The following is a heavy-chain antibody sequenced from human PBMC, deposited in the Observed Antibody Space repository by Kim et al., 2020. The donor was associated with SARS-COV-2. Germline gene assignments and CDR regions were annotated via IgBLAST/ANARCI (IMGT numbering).Heavy chain of an antibody. J-gene: IGHJ6*02. D-gene: IGHD2-2*01. CDR1: GYTFTSYY. V-gene: IGHV1-46*01. Sequence: ASVKVSCKASGYTFTSYYMHWVRQAPGQGLEWMGIINPSGGSTSYAQKFQGRVTMTRDTSTSTVYMELSSLRSEDTAVYYCARASGIVVVPAAIRGYYYYGMDVWGQGTTVTVSS. CDR2: INPSGGST. CDR3: ARASGIVVVPAAIRGYYYYGMDV.